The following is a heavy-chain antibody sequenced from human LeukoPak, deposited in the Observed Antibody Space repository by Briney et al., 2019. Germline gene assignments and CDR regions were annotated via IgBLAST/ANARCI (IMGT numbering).Heavy chain of an antibody. D-gene: IGHD2-21*02. V-gene: IGHV3-23*01. Sequence: GGSLRLSCAASGFPFSSYAMSWVRQAPAQGLEWVSALTGTGRTTYYADSVKGRFTISGDNSKNTLYLQMSSLRVEDTAVYYCARGRGYLMTDPEYWGQGTLVTVSS. J-gene: IGHJ4*02. CDR1: GFPFSSYA. CDR3: ARGRGYLMTDPEY. CDR2: LTGTGRTT.